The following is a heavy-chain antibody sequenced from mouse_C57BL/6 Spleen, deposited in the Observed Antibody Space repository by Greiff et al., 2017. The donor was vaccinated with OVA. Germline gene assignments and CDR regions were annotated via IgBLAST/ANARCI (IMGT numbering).Heavy chain of an antibody. CDR3: ARDDYDVRYAMDY. V-gene: IGHV1-66*01. D-gene: IGHD2-4*01. Sequence: QVQLQQSGPELVKPGASVKISCKASGYSFTSYYIHWVKQRPGQGLEWIGWIYPGSGNTKYNEKFKGKATLTADTSSSTAYMQLSSLTSEDSAVYYCARDDYDVRYAMDYWGQGTSVTVSS. J-gene: IGHJ4*01. CDR2: IYPGSGNT. CDR1: GYSFTSYY.